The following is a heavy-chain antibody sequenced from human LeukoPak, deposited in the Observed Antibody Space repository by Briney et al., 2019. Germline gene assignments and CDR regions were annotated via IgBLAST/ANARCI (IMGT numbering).Heavy chain of an antibody. CDR1: GFTFSSYE. CDR2: ITGSGTTI. CDR3: VGGSSGIVIRAAAWAWFDP. D-gene: IGHD2-2*01. V-gene: IGHV3-48*03. J-gene: IGHJ5*02. Sequence: GGSLRLSCAASGFTFSSYEMNWVRQAPGKGLEWVSYITGSGTTIYYADSVKGRFTISRDNAKNSLYLQMNSLRAEDTAVYYCVGGSSGIVIRAAAWAWFDPWGQGTLVTVSS.